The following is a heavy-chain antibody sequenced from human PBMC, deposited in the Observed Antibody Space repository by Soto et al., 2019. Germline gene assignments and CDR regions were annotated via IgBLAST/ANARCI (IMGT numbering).Heavy chain of an antibody. CDR1: GGTFSSYG. V-gene: IGHV1-69*01. CDR2: IIPIFGTA. D-gene: IGHD1-26*01. Sequence: QVQLVQSGAEVKKRGSSVKVSCKASGGTFSSYGISWVRQAPGQGLEWMGGIIPIFGTANYAQKFQGRVTITADESTSTAYMELSSLRSEDTAVYYCARPSRSGSYVDYPFDIWGQGTMVTVSS. CDR3: ARPSRSGSYVDYPFDI. J-gene: IGHJ3*02.